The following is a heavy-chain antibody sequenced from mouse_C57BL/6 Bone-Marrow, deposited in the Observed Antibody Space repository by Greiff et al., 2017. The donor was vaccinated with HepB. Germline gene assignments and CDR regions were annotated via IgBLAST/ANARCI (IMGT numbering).Heavy chain of an antibody. CDR3: ARRWLRGGYAMDY. Sequence: EVQRVESVAELVRPGASVKLSCTASGFNIKNTYMHWVKQRPEQGLEWIGRIDPANGNTKYAPKFQGKATITADTSSNTAYLQLSSLTSEDTAIYYCARRWLRGGYAMDYWGQGTSVTVSS. V-gene: IGHV14-3*01. J-gene: IGHJ4*01. D-gene: IGHD2-2*01. CDR2: IDPANGNT. CDR1: GFNIKNTY.